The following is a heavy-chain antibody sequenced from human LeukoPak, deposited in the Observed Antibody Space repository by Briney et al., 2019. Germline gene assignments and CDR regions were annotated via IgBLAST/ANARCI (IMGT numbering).Heavy chain of an antibody. D-gene: IGHD6-6*01. J-gene: IGHJ4*02. V-gene: IGHV1-2*02. CDR2: INPNSGGT. Sequence: ASVKVSCKASGYTFTGYYMHWVRQAPGLGLEWLGWINPNSGGTNYAQKFLGRVTMTRDPSISTVYMELSRLTLDDTAVYYCARDQYSSSSGYWGQGALVTVSS. CDR3: ARDQYSSSSGY. CDR1: GYTFTGYY.